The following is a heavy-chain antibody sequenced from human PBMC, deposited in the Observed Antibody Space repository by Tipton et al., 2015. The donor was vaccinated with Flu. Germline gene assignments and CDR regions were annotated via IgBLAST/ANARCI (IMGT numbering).Heavy chain of an antibody. D-gene: IGHD1/OR15-1a*01. CDR2: ISSSGSTI. Sequence: SLRLSCAASGFTFSSYEMNWVRQAPGKGLEWVSYISSSGSTIYYADSVKGRFTISRDNAKNSLYLQMNSPRAEDTAVYYCARDFVEQPNYYYYYGMDVWGQGTTVTVSS. CDR3: ARDFVEQPNYYYYYGMDV. CDR1: GFTFSSYE. V-gene: IGHV3-48*03. J-gene: IGHJ6*02.